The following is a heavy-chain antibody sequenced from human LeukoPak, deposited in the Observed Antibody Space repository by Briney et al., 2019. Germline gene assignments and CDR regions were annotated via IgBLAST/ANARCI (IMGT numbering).Heavy chain of an antibody. V-gene: IGHV3-21*01. CDR2: ISSSSSYI. CDR3: ARDQTAFGGYYYGMDV. CDR1: GFTFSSYS. D-gene: IGHD3-16*01. Sequence: GGSLRLSCSASGFTFSSYSMKWVRSATGKGLEWVSSISSSSSYIYYADSVKGRFIISRDNAKNSLYLQLNSLRAEDPAVYYCARDQTAFGGYYYGMDVWGQGTTVTVSS. J-gene: IGHJ6*02.